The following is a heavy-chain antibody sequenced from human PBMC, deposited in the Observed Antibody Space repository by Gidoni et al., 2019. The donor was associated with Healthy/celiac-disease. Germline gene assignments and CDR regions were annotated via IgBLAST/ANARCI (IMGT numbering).Heavy chain of an antibody. CDR3: ARGERGQYQLLLLGRH. CDR2: ISSSSSYI. V-gene: IGHV3-21*01. J-gene: IGHJ4*02. CDR1: GFTFRSYS. Sequence: EVQLVESGGGLVKPGGSLRLSCAASGFTFRSYSMNWVRQAPGKGLEWVSSISSSSSYIYYADSVKGRFTISRDNAKNSLYLQMNSLRAEDTAVYYCARGERGQYQLLLLGRHWGQGTLVTVSS. D-gene: IGHD2-2*01.